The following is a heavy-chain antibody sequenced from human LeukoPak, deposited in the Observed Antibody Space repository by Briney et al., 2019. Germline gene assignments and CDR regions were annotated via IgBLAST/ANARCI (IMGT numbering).Heavy chain of an antibody. CDR3: ARRRGGYGDGDFDY. J-gene: IGHJ4*02. D-gene: IGHD4-17*01. CDR1: GFTASSTS. CDR2: IRGDTST. V-gene: IGHV3-66*04. Sequence: PGGSLRLSCAASGFTASSTSIIWVRQAPGKGLECVSYIRGDTSTEYAEYVRGRFTISRDDAKNTVYLQMNSQRVEDTSVYYCARRRGGYGDGDFDYWGQGTLVTVSS.